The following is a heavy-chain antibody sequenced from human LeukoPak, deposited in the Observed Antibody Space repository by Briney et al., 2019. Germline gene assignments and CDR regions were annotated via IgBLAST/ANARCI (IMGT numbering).Heavy chain of an antibody. CDR1: GYTFTSYD. V-gene: IGHV1-8*03. D-gene: IGHD4-11*01. J-gene: IGHJ5*02. CDR2: MNPNSGNT. CDR3: ARGRATVTTHWFDP. Sequence: GSVKVSCQASGYTFTSYDINWVRQATGQGLEWMGWMNPNSGNTGYAQKFQGRVTITRNTSISTAYMELSSLTSEDTAVYYCARGRATVTTHWFDPWGQGTLATVSS.